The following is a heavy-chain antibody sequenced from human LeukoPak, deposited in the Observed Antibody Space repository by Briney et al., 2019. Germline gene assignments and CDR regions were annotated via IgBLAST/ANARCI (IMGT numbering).Heavy chain of an antibody. CDR3: ARDPEDYYESSAYYDGFDM. J-gene: IGHJ3*02. CDR2: IRYDGRNK. Sequence: GGSLRLSCAASGFIFSDYAIYWVRQTPGKGLEWVAFIRYDGRNKIYADSVKGRFTISRDNSKNTLYLQVNSLRAEDTAVYYCARDPEDYYESSAYYDGFDMWGQGTMVTVSS. V-gene: IGHV3-30*02. D-gene: IGHD3-22*01. CDR1: GFIFSDYA.